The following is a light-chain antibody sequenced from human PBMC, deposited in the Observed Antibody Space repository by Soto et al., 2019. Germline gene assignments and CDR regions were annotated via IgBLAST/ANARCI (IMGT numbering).Light chain of an antibody. V-gene: IGLV2-14*01. CDR1: SSDIGGYNY. CDR3: SSYTRTASPYV. J-gene: IGLJ1*01. Sequence: QSALTQPASVSGSPGQSITISCTGTSSDIGGYNYVSWYQQHPGKAPKLLIYEVTNRPSGVSYRFSGSKSGNTASLTISGLQAEDEAEYHCSSYTRTASPYVFGTGTKGTVL. CDR2: EVT.